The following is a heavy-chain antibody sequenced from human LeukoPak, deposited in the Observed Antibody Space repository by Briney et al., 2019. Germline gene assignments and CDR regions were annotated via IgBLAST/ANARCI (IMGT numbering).Heavy chain of an antibody. CDR2: IYTSGST. Sequence: PSETLSLTCTVSGGSISSYYWSWIRQPAGKGLEWIGRIYTSGSTNYNPSLKSRVTMSVDTSKNRFSLKLSSVTAADTAVYYCARVPCSGGSCYSTDYWGQGTLVTVSS. CDR1: GGSISSYY. D-gene: IGHD2-15*01. J-gene: IGHJ4*02. V-gene: IGHV4-4*07. CDR3: ARVPCSGGSCYSTDY.